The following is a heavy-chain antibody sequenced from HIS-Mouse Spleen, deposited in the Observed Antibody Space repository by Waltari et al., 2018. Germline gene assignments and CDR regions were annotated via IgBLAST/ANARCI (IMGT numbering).Heavy chain of an antibody. CDR3: ARGSNWGVYFDY. CDR1: GGSISSSSYY. V-gene: IGHV4-39*07. CDR2: IYYSGST. Sequence: QLQLQESGPGLVKPSETLSLTCTVSGGSISSSSYYWGWIRQPPGKGLEWIGSIYYSGSTNYNPSLKSRVTIAVDPSKNQFSLKLSSVTAADTAVYYCARGSNWGVYFDYWGQGTLVTVSS. J-gene: IGHJ4*02. D-gene: IGHD7-27*01.